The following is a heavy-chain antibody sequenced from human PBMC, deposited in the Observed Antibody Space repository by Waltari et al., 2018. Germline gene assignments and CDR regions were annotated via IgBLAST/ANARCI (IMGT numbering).Heavy chain of an antibody. CDR1: GFTFSSYA. J-gene: IGHJ2*01. CDR2: ISGSGGST. D-gene: IGHD3-10*01. CDR3: AKRVRNDWYFDL. Sequence: EVQLLESGGGLVQPGGSLRLSCAASGFTFSSYAMSWVRQAPGKGLEWVSAISGSGGSTNHADSVKGRFTISRDKSKNTLDLQMNSRRAEDTAVYYCAKRVRNDWYFDLWGRGTLVTVSS. V-gene: IGHV3-23*01.